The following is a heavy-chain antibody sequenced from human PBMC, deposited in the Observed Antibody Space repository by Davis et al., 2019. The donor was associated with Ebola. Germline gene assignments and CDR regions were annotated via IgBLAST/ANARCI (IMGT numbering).Heavy chain of an antibody. D-gene: IGHD3-9*01. V-gene: IGHV3-30*04. Sequence: GGSLRLSCAASGFTFSSYAMHWVRQAPGKGLEWVAVISYDGSNKYYADSVKGRFTISRDNSKNTLYLQMNSLRAEDTAVYYCARDGSRYDILTGYFDYWGQGTLVTVSS. CDR3: ARDGSRYDILTGYFDY. CDR2: ISYDGSNK. J-gene: IGHJ4*02. CDR1: GFTFSSYA.